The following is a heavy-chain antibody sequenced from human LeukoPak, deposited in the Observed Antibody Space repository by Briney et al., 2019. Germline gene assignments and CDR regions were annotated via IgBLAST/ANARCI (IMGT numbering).Heavy chain of an antibody. D-gene: IGHD2-2*01. J-gene: IGHJ5*02. Sequence: SETLSLTCTVSGGSISSSSYYWGWIRQPPGKGLEWIESIYYSGRTYYNPSLKSRVTISVDTSKNQFSLKLSSVTAADTAVYYCARRVVVVPAAMDWFDPWGQGTLVTVSS. CDR3: ARRVVVVPAAMDWFDP. V-gene: IGHV4-39*01. CDR1: GGSISSSSYY. CDR2: IYYSGRT.